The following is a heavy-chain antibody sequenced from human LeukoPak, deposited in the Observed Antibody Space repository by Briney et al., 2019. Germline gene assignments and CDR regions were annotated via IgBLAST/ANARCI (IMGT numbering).Heavy chain of an antibody. CDR2: ISPSSDYI. CDR1: GFTFSSYT. Sequence: GGSLRLSCAASGFTFSSYTMNWVRQAPGKGLGWVSSISPSSDYIYYADSVEGRFTISRDNAKNSLHLQMNSLGAEDTAVYYCARVEYYGSGTYSPIDYWGQGTLVTVSS. V-gene: IGHV3-21*01. CDR3: ARVEYYGSGTYSPIDY. J-gene: IGHJ4*02. D-gene: IGHD3-10*01.